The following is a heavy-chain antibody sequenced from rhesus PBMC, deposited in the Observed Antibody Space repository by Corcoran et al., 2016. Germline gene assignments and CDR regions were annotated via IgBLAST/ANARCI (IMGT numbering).Heavy chain of an antibody. CDR2: IYGGGGST. V-gene: IGHV4S7*01. CDR3: ARGTVTTYFDY. D-gene: IGHD4-23*01. J-gene: IGHJ4*01. Sequence: PGKGLEWIGYIYGGGGSTYYNPSLKSRVTISTDTSKNQFSLKLSSVTAADTAVYYCARGTVTTYFDYWGQGVLVTVSS.